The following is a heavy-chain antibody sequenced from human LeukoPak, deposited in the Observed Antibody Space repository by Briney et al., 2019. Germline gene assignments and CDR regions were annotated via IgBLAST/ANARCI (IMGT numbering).Heavy chain of an antibody. CDR2: INPNSGGT. Sequence: ASVKVSCKASGYTFTGYYMHWVRQAPGQGLEWMGWINPNSGGTNYAQKFQGRVTMTRDTSISTAYMELSRLRSDDTAVYYCARQEGFGPFNTVVTPMDYWGQGTLVTVSS. CDR3: ARQEGFGPFNTVVTPMDY. J-gene: IGHJ4*02. CDR1: GYTFTGYY. D-gene: IGHD4-23*01. V-gene: IGHV1-2*02.